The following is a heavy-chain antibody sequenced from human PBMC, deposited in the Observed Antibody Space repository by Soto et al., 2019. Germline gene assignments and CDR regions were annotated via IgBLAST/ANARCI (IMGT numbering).Heavy chain of an antibody. CDR3: AKDSRIVVATAPYDY. Sequence: QVQLVESGGGVVQPGRSLRLSCAASGFTFSSYGMHWVRQAPGKGLEWVAVMSYDGSNKDYADSVKGRFTISRDNSKNTLYLQMNSMRAEDTAVYYCAKDSRIVVATAPYDYWGQGTLVTVSS. D-gene: IGHD2-21*02. J-gene: IGHJ4*02. CDR2: MSYDGSNK. CDR1: GFTFSSYG. V-gene: IGHV3-30*18.